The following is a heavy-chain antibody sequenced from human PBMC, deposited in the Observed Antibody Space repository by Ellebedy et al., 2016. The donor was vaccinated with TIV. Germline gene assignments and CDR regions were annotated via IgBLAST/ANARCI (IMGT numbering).Heavy chain of an antibody. D-gene: IGHD4-23*01. Sequence: SETLSLXCAVYGGSFSGYYWSWIRQSPGKGLEWIGEINDGGSTNYNPSLKSRVTTSVDTSKNQFSLKLSSVTAADTAVYYCARDYGGNSFFVAYWGQGTLVTVSS. CDR3: ARDYGGNSFFVAY. V-gene: IGHV4-34*01. J-gene: IGHJ4*02. CDR2: INDGGST. CDR1: GGSFSGYY.